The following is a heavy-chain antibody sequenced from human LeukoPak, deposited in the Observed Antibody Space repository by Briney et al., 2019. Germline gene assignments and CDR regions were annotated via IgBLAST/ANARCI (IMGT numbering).Heavy chain of an antibody. V-gene: IGHV3-23*01. CDR1: GFTFSSYA. Sequence: GGSLRLSCAASGFTFSSYAMSWVRQAPGKGLEWVSAISGSGGSTYYADSVKGRFTISRDNSKNTLYLQMNSLRAEDTAVYYCAKDLYYYDSSGYRGYYYYGMDVWGQGTTVTVSS. CDR2: ISGSGGST. CDR3: AKDLYYYDSSGYRGYYYYGMDV. J-gene: IGHJ6*02. D-gene: IGHD3-22*01.